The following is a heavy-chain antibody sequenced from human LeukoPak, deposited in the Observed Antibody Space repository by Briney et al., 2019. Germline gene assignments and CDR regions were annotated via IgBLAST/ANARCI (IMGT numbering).Heavy chain of an antibody. J-gene: IGHJ5*02. CDR2: ISSSSSYI. D-gene: IGHD4-17*01. CDR3: ARGMTTVTTWFDP. CDR1: GFTFSSYT. V-gene: IGHV3-21*01. Sequence: GGSLRLSCAASGFTFSSYTMNWVRQAPGKGLEWVSSISSSSSYIYYADSMKGRFTISRDNAKNSLYLQMNSLRAEDTAVYYCARGMTTVTTWFDPWGQGTLVTVSS.